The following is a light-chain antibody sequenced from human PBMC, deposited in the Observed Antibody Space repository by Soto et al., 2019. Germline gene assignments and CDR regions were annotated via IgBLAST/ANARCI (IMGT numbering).Light chain of an antibody. CDR3: QQYNNWPALT. J-gene: IGKJ4*01. CDR1: QSVSSN. V-gene: IGKV3-15*01. Sequence: ETALTPSPATLSVSRGGRAPLSCRASQSVSSNLAWYQQKPGQAPRLLIYGASTRATGIPARFSGSGSGTEFTLTISSLQSEDFAVYYCQQYNNWPALTFGGGTKVDIK. CDR2: GAS.